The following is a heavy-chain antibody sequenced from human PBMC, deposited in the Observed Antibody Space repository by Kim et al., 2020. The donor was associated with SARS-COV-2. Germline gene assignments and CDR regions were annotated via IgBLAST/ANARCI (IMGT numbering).Heavy chain of an antibody. J-gene: IGHJ3*02. CDR1: GFTFSSYE. CDR2: IHPRGTT. D-gene: IGHD3-22*01. Sequence: GGSLRLSCAASGFTFSSYEMDWVRQAPGKGLEWISYIHPRGTTYYAGSVKGRFTISRDNAKNSLYLQMDNLRADDTAVYYCTREFEEEALHTSGYDAFNIWGHGTMVTVPP. V-gene: IGHV3-48*03. CDR3: TREFEEEALHTSGYDAFNI.